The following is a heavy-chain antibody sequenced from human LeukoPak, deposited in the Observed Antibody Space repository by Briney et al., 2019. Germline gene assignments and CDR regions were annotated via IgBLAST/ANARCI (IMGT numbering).Heavy chain of an antibody. CDR2: IKQDGSEK. CDR1: GFTLSSYW. CDR3: ARGWRGSRQYCNSTSCHNPKNAFDI. Sequence: GGSLRLSCAASGFTLSSYWMSWVRQAPGKGLEWVANIKQDGSEKYYVDSVKGRFTISRDNAKNSLYLQMNSLRAEDTAVYYCARGWRGSRQYCNSTSCHNPKNAFDIWGQGTMVTVSS. J-gene: IGHJ3*02. D-gene: IGHD2-2*01. V-gene: IGHV3-7*03.